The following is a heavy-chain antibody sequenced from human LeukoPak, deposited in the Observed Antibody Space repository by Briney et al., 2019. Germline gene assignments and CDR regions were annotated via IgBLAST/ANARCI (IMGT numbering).Heavy chain of an antibody. D-gene: IGHD5-24*01. J-gene: IGHJ4*02. CDR2: ISWNSGGI. V-gene: IGHV3-9*01. CDR1: GFTFDDYA. Sequence: GGSLRLSCAASGFTFDDYAMHWVRQAPGKGLEWVSGISWNSGGIGYADSVKGRFTISRDNAKNSLYLQMNSLRAEDTALYYCVLRERWPQLDRIDYWGQGTLVTVSS. CDR3: VLRERWPQLDRIDY.